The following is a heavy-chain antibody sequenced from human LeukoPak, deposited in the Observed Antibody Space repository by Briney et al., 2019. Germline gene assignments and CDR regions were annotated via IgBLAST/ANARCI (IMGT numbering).Heavy chain of an antibody. V-gene: IGHV1-2*02. J-gene: IGHJ4*02. CDR3: ARVCPPGFSGSQLDY. CDR1: GYTFTGYC. CDR2: INPNSGGT. D-gene: IGHD6-25*01. Sequence: ASVKVSCKASGYTFTGYCMHWVRQAPGQGLEWMGSINPNSGGTNYAQKFQGRVTMTRDTSISTAYMELSRLRSDDTAVYYCARVCPPGFSGSQLDYCGQGTLVTVSS.